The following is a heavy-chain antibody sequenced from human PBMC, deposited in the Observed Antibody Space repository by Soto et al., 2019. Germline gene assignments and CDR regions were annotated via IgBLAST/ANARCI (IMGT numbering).Heavy chain of an antibody. CDR1: GYTFTSYG. J-gene: IGHJ3*02. D-gene: IGHD2-15*01. V-gene: IGHV1-18*01. CDR3: ARDYLDGGSDVDAFDI. CDR2: ISAYNGNT. Sequence: ASVKVSFKASGYTFTSYGISWVRQAPGQGLEWMGWISAYNGNTNYAQKLQGRVTMTTDTSTSTAHMELRSLRSDDTAVYYCARDYLDGGSDVDAFDIWGQGTMVTVSS.